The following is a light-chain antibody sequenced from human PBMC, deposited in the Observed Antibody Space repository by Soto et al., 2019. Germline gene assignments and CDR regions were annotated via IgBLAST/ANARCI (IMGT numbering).Light chain of an antibody. CDR3: QQYNNWPWT. CDR1: QTILTY. V-gene: IGKV1-39*01. CDR2: AAS. Sequence: DIQMTQSPSSLSASVGDRVTITCRASQTILTYLNWYQQKPGKAPNLLIYAASSLQSGVPSRFSGSGSGTEFTLTISTLQSEDFAVYYCQQYNNWPWTFGQGTKVDIK. J-gene: IGKJ1*01.